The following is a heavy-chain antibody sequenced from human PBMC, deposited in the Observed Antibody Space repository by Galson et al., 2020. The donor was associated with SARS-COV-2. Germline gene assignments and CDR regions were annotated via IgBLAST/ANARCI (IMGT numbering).Heavy chain of an antibody. J-gene: IGHJ5*02. CDR3: ARGDGGAQNWFDP. CDR1: RFTFSTYA. Sequence: GGSLRLSCAASRFTFSTYAMHWVRQAPGKGLEWVAVISYDGSNKYYADSVRGRFTISRDNSKNTLYLQMNSLRAEDTAVYYCARGDGGAQNWFDPWGQGTLVTVSS. D-gene: IGHD2-15*01. CDR2: ISYDGSNK. V-gene: IGHV3-30-3*01.